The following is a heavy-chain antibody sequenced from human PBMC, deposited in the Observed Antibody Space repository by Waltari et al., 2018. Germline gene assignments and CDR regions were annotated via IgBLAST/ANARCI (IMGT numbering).Heavy chain of an antibody. V-gene: IGHV4-34*01. CDR1: GGSFSGYY. J-gene: IGHJ4*02. Sequence: QVQLQQWGAGLLKPSETLSLTCAVYGGSFSGYYWSWIRQPPGKGLEWIGEINHSGSTNYNPSLKSRVTISVDTSKNQFSLKLSSVTAADTAVYYCAREGPLGSSSSGGVRYWGQGTLVTVSS. D-gene: IGHD6-6*01. CDR2: INHSGST. CDR3: AREGPLGSSSSGGVRY.